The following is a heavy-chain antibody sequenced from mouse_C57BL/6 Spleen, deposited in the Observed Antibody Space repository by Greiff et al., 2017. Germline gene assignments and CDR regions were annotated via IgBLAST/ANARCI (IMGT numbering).Heavy chain of an antibody. V-gene: IGHV1-54*01. D-gene: IGHD1-1*01. CDR1: GYAFTNYL. J-gene: IGHJ2*01. CDR3: ASHYYGSSYRY. Sequence: VQLQESGAELVRPGTSVKVSCKASGYAFTNYLIEWVKQRPGQGLEWIGVINPGSGGTNYNEKFKGKATLTADKSSSTAYMQLSSLTSEDSAVYFCASHYYGSSYRYWGQGTTLTVSS. CDR2: INPGSGGT.